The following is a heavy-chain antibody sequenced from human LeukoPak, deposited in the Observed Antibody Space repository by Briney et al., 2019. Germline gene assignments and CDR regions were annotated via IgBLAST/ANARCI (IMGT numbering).Heavy chain of an antibody. CDR1: GGSISSYYW. Sequence: TLSLTCTVSGGSISSYYWSWIRQPPGKGLEWLALIYWDDDKRYSPSLKSRLTITKDTSKNQVVLTMTNMDPVDTATYYCAHCLRGSTGYSSSWYYDYWGQGTLVTVSS. CDR2: IYWDDDK. J-gene: IGHJ4*02. CDR3: AHCLRGSTGYSSSWYYDY. V-gene: IGHV2-5*08. D-gene: IGHD6-13*01.